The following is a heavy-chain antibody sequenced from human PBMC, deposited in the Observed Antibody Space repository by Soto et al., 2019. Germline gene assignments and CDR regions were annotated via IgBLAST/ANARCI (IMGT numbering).Heavy chain of an antibody. CDR1: GYSFAGYW. Sequence: PGESLKISCKGSGYSFAGYWITWVRQMPGKGLEWMGRIDPSDSQTYYSPSFRGHVTISAAKSITTVFLQWSSLRASDTAVYYCAKPLGLLRRAMAQGSDYWGQGTLVTVSS. V-gene: IGHV5-10-1*01. CDR2: IDPSDSQT. D-gene: IGHD5-18*01. CDR3: AKPLGLLRRAMAQGSDY. J-gene: IGHJ4*02.